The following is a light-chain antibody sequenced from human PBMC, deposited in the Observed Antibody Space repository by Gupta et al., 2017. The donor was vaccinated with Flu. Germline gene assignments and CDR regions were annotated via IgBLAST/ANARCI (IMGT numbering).Light chain of an antibody. V-gene: IGKV1-8*01. J-gene: IGKJ1*01. CDR2: AAS. CDR3: QQYYSYPRT. CDR1: QGISSY. Sequence: AIRMTQSPSSFSASTVDRVTITCRASQGISSYLAWYQQKPGKAPKLLIYAASTLQSGVPSRFSGSGSGTDFTLTTSCLQSEDFATYYCQQYYSYPRTFGQGTKVEIK.